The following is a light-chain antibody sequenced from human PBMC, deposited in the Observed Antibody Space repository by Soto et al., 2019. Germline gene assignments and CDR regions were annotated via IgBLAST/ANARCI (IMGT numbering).Light chain of an antibody. V-gene: IGLV2-14*01. Sequence: QSALTQPASVSGSPGQSITISCTGTSSDVGGYKYVSWYQQHPGKAPKLMIYEVTYRLSGVSNRFSGFKSGNTASLTISGLQAEDEADYYCCSYTSSSTLIFGGGTKVTVL. CDR2: EVT. CDR1: SSDVGGYKY. J-gene: IGLJ2*01. CDR3: CSYTSSSTLI.